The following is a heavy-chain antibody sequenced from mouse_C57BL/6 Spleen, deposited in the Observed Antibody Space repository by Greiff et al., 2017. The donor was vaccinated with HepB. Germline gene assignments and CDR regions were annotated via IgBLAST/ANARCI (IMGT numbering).Heavy chain of an antibody. V-gene: IGHV14-4*01. Sequence: VQLQQSGAELVRPGASVKLSCTASGFNITDDYMHWVKQRPEQGLEWIGWIDPENGDTEYASKFQGKATITADTSSNTAYLQLSSLTSEDTAVYYCTGAYYDYDRGSMDYWGQGTSVTVSS. CDR3: TGAYYDYDRGSMDY. J-gene: IGHJ4*01. CDR2: IDPENGDT. CDR1: GFNITDDY. D-gene: IGHD2-4*01.